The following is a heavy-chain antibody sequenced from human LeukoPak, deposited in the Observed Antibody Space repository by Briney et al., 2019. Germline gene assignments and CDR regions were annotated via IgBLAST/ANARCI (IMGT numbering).Heavy chain of an antibody. CDR2: INTDGSGT. J-gene: IGHJ4*02. V-gene: IGHV3-74*01. CDR1: GFTFSSSW. D-gene: IGHD3-16*01. Sequence: GGSLRLSCAASGFTFSSSWMNWVRQAPGKGLVWVSRINTDGSGTNYADSVKGRFTISRDNSKNTLYLQMNSLRAEDTAVYYCAKVGGSQAYWGQGTLFTVSS. CDR3: AKVGGSQAY.